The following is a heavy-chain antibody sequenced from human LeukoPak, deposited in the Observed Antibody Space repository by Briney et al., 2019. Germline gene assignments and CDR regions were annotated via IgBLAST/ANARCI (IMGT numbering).Heavy chain of an antibody. D-gene: IGHD3-22*01. J-gene: IGHJ4*02. V-gene: IGHV1-69*05. Sequence: SVKVSCKASGYTFTTYSINWVRQAPGQGLEWMGRIIPIFGTANYAQKFQGRVTITTDESTSTAYMELSSLRSEDTAVYYCAREPYYYDSSGYYYYFDYWGQGTLVTVSS. CDR1: GYTFTTYS. CDR3: AREPYYYDSSGYYYYFDY. CDR2: IIPIFGTA.